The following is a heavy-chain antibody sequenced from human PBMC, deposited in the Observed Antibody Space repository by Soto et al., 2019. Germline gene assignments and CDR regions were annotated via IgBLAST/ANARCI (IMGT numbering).Heavy chain of an antibody. J-gene: IGHJ3*02. CDR1: GYTFTSHA. CDR2: INVGNGIA. CDR3: AVLCYTPHEDFDI. Sequence: QVQLVQSGAEVKKPGASVKLSCKASGYTFTSHAIHWVRQAPGQRPERMGWINVGNGIAKYSQRFQGRVTITRDISASTAYMDLSSLTSEDTAVYDCAVLCYTPHEDFDIWGQGTLVTVSS. V-gene: IGHV1-3*01. D-gene: IGHD2-8*01.